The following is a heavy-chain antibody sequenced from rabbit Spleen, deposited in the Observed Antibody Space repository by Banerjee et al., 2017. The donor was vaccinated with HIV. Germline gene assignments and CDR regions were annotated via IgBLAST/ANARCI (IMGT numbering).Heavy chain of an antibody. CDR3: ARDDGSYDYIDVYINL. J-gene: IGHJ4*01. Sequence: QEQLVESGGGLVKPGASLTLTCTGSGFSFSSSYDMCWVRQAPGKGLEWIGCIYTGNGKTCYASWPKERFTISKTSSTTVTLQMTSRTAADTATYFCARDDGSYDYIDVYINLWVQGTLVTVS. D-gene: IGHD6-1*01. CDR1: GFSFSSSYD. CDR2: IYTGNGKT. V-gene: IGHV1S45*01.